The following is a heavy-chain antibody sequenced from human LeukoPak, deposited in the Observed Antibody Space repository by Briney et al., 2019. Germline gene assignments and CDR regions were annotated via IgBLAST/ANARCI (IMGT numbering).Heavy chain of an antibody. CDR2: IKSDGTDK. Sequence: GGSLRLSCTTSGFPFTNYGFHWVRQAPGKGLEWMSFIKSDGTDKHYADSVKGRFTISRDNSKNTLYLQMDSLRPEDTAVYYCTKGISTEDYPFFFWGQGALVTVSS. CDR3: TKGISTEDYPFFF. J-gene: IGHJ4*02. CDR1: GFPFTNYG. V-gene: IGHV3-30*02. D-gene: IGHD3-3*02.